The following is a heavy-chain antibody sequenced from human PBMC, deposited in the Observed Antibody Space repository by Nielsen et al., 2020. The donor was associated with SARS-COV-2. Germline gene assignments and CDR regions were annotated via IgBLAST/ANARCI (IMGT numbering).Heavy chain of an antibody. J-gene: IGHJ6*03. Sequence: WVRQAPGQGLEWMGVFDPSGMSTTYAQKLQGRVTMTRDTSTSTVYMELRSLRSEDTAVYYCARDVKLVANYYYYYYMDVWGKGTTVTVSS. CDR3: ARDVKLVANYYYYYYMDV. CDR2: FDPSGMST. V-gene: IGHV1-46*04. D-gene: IGHD6-6*01.